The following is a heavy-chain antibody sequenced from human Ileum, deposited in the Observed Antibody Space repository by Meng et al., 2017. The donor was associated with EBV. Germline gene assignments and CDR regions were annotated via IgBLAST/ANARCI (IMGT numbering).Heavy chain of an antibody. J-gene: IGHJ4*02. Sequence: VQSGAEGKKPVAVSKHVCKTSGYNFSIHAISWLLQPAGQGLEWMGWIITYNRDTNDEQKLQHRSIIITDTSTSTAYMELRSLMCYDTAMYYCATDPPNSAGSRTYFDYWGQGTLVTVSS. CDR2: IITYNRDT. D-gene: IGHD3-10*01. V-gene: IGHV1-18*01. CDR3: ATDPPNSAGSRTYFDY. CDR1: GYNFSIHA.